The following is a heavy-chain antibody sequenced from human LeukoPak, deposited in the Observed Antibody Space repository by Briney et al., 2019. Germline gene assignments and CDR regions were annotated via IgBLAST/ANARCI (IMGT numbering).Heavy chain of an antibody. V-gene: IGHV4-61*01. CDR2: IYYSGST. D-gene: IGHD5-24*01. CDR3: AKEMATEDAFDI. Sequence: SQTLSLTCTVSGGSISSGSYYWSWIRQPPGKGLEWIGYIYYSGSTNYNPSLKSRVTISVDTSKNQFSLKLSSVTAADTAVYYCAKEMATEDAFDIWGQGTMVTVSS. J-gene: IGHJ3*02. CDR1: GGSISSGSYY.